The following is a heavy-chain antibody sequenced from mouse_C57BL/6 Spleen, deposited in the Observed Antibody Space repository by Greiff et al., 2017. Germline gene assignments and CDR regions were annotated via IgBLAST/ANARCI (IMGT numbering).Heavy chain of an antibody. Sequence: VHLVESGAELVRPGTSVKVSCKASGYAFTNYLIEWVKQRPGQGLEWIGVINPGSGGTNYNEKFKGKATLTADKSSSTASMQLSSLTSEDSAVYFCARSTMVTTGVDYWGQGTTLTVSS. J-gene: IGHJ2*01. D-gene: IGHD2-2*01. CDR2: INPGSGGT. V-gene: IGHV1-54*01. CDR1: GYAFTNYL. CDR3: ARSTMVTTGVDY.